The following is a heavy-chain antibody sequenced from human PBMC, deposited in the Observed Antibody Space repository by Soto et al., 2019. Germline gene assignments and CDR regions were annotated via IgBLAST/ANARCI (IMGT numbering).Heavy chain of an antibody. J-gene: IGHJ6*02. Sequence: GESLKISCKGSGYSFTSYWISWVRQMPGKGLEWMGRIDPSDSYTNYSPSFQGQVTISADKSISPAYLQWSSLRASDPPMFYCARHTSSPPNDYYSYYGRAVGGQGTRVTV. CDR2: IDPSDSYT. V-gene: IGHV5-10-1*01. D-gene: IGHD6-6*01. CDR1: GYSFTSYW. CDR3: ARHTSSPPNDYYSYYGRAV.